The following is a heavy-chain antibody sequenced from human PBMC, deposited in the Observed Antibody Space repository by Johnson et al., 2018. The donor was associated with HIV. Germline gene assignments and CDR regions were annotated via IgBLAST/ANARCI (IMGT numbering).Heavy chain of an antibody. CDR2: ISYDGSNK. J-gene: IGHJ3*02. D-gene: IGHD3-22*01. CDR1: GFTFSSYA. V-gene: IGHV3-30-3*01. CDR3: ARGGRWYDYDSSGPLRAFEI. Sequence: QVQLVESGGGVVQPGRSLRLSCAASGFTFSSYAMHWVRQAPGKGLEWVAVISYDGSNKYYADSVKGRFTISRDNSKNTLYLQMNSLRAEDTAVYYCARGGRWYDYDSSGPLRAFEIGGQGTMVTVAS.